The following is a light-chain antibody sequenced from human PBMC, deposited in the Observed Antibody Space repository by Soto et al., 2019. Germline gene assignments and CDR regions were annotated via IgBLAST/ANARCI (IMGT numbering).Light chain of an antibody. Sequence: QSVLTQPASVSGSPGQSITISCTGTSSDVGGYNYVSWYQQHPGKAPKLMIYEVRNRPSGVSNRFSGSKSGNTASLTISGLQAEDEADYFCSSYGSTSTRYVFGTGTKLTVL. J-gene: IGLJ1*01. CDR3: SSYGSTSTRYV. V-gene: IGLV2-14*01. CDR1: SSDVGGYNY. CDR2: EVR.